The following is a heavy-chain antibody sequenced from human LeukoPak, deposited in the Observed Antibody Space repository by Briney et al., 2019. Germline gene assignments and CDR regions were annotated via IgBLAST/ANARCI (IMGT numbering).Heavy chain of an antibody. J-gene: IGHJ4*02. Sequence: SGTLSLTCGVSGGSITNTNYWTWVRQPPGKGLEWIGEVNLQGSTNYNPSLMGRVAIAVDTSENHVSLQLTSVTAADTAVYYCAREGGPYRPLDYSGQGTLVTVSS. V-gene: IGHV4-4*02. CDR1: GGSITNTNY. CDR2: VNLQGST. CDR3: AREGGPYRPLDY.